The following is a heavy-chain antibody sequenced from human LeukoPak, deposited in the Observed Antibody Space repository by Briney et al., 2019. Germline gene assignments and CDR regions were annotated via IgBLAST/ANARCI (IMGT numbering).Heavy chain of an antibody. CDR2: IYRGGST. CDR3: ARQERGSTWYNNHDC. V-gene: IGHV3-53*01. CDR1: GFTVSPNY. D-gene: IGHD6-13*01. J-gene: IGHJ4*02. Sequence: PGGSLRLSCAASGFTVSPNYMSWVRQAPGKGLEWVSVIYRGGSTYYADSVRDRFTISRDNSKNTLYLQMNSLRAEDTAVYYCARQERGSTWYNNHDCWGQGTLVTVSS.